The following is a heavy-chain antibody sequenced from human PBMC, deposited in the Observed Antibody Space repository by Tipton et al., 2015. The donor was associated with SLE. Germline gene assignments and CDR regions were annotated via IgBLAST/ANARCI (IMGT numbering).Heavy chain of an antibody. J-gene: IGHJ4*02. Sequence: SLRLSCTASGITVSSHYMSWVRQAPGKGLEWVSVIYGGGGTYYADSVKGRFTISRDNSKNTLYLQMNSLRAEDTAVYYCAKSYCSGGSCYSPYYFDQWGQGTLVTVSS. CDR2: IYGGGGT. CDR3: AKSYCSGGSCYSPYYFDQ. D-gene: IGHD2-15*01. V-gene: IGHV3-66*02. CDR1: GITVSSHY.